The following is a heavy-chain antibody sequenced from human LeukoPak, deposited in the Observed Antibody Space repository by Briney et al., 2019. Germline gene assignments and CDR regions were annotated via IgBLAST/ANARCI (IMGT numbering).Heavy chain of an antibody. CDR3: ARVYDSSGYYNSWMHY. V-gene: IGHV1-2*02. CDR2: INPNSGGT. D-gene: IGHD3-22*01. CDR1: GYTFTGYY. Sequence: GASVKVSCKASGYTFTGYYMHWVRQAPGQGLEWVGWINPNSGGTNYAQKFQGRVTMTRDTSISTAYMELSRLRSDDTAVYYCARVYDSSGYYNSWMHYWGQGTLVTVSS. J-gene: IGHJ4*02.